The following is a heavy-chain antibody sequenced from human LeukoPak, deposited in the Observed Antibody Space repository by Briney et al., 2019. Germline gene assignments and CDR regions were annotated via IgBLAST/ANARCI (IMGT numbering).Heavy chain of an antibody. V-gene: IGHV3-30-3*02. D-gene: IGHD1-1*01. CDR2: ISHSGSEK. Sequence: GGSLRLSCVVSGMTFDRHGMHWVRQPPGKGLEWVALISHSGSEKYYADSVEGRFTISRDNSRNTLYLQMNSLSVEDTAFYYCAKDLANSWMTDYWGQGTLVTVSS. CDR3: AKDLANSWMTDY. CDR1: GMTFDRHG. J-gene: IGHJ4*02.